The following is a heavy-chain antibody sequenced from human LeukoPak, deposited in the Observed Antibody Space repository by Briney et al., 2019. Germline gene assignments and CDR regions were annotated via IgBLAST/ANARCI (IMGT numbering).Heavy chain of an antibody. D-gene: IGHD1-26*01. Sequence: GGSLRLSCAASGFSISTYGMHWVRQAPGKGLEWVSFLYGGANTDYADSVKGRFTVSRDNSKNTLYLQMNSLRAEDTAVYYCARVSYSGNYFDYWGQGTLVTVSS. CDR3: ARVSYSGNYFDY. CDR1: GFSISTYG. J-gene: IGHJ4*02. V-gene: IGHV3-53*01. CDR2: LYGGANT.